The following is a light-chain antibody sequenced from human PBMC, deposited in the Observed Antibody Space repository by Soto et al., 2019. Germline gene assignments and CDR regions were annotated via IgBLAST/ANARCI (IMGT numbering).Light chain of an antibody. CDR3: SSFAGSPVV. CDR1: SSDIGGYNF. J-gene: IGLJ2*01. V-gene: IGLV2-14*01. CDR2: EVS. Sequence: QSVLTQPAAMSGSPGQSITISCTGSSSDIGGYNFVSWYQQHPGKAPQLMIYEVSSRPSGISNRFSGSRSGNTASLTVSGLQAEDEADYYCSSFAGSPVVFGGGTKLTVL.